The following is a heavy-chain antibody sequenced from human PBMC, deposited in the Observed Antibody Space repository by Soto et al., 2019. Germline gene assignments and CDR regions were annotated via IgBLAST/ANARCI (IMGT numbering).Heavy chain of an antibody. V-gene: IGHV3-23*01. CDR2: ISGSGGST. CDR3: ANGGVVVPAATYYFDY. CDR1: GFTFSSYA. D-gene: IGHD2-2*01. Sequence: GGSLRLSCAASGFTFSSYAMSWVRQAPGKGLEWVSAISGSGGSTYYADSVKGRFTISRDNSKNTLYLQMNSLRAEDTAVYYCANGGVVVPAATYYFDYWGQGTLVTVSS. J-gene: IGHJ4*02.